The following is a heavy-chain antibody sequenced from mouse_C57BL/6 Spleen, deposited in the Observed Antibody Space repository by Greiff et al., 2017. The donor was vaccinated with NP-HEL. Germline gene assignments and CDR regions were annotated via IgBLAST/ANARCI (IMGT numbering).Heavy chain of an antibody. J-gene: IGHJ2*01. CDR3: ARDFITTVVPLDY. D-gene: IGHD1-1*01. CDR1: GYTFTSYW. V-gene: IGHV1-53*01. CDR2: INPSNGGT. Sequence: QLQQPGTELVKPGASVKLSCKASGYTFTSYWMHWVKQRPGQGLEWIGNINPSNGGTNYNEKFKSKATLTVDKSSSTAYMQLSSLTSEDSAVYYCARDFITTVVPLDYWGQGTTLTVSS.